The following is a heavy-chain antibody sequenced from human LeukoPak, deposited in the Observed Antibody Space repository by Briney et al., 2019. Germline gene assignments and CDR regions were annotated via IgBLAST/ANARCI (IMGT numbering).Heavy chain of an antibody. J-gene: IGHJ6*02. Sequence: PGGSLRLSCAASGFTFDDYAMHWVRQAPGKGLEWVSGISWNSGSIGYADSVKGRFTISRDNAKNSLYLQMNSLRAEDTALYYCAKDSSSGWTREYYYYGMDVWGQGTTVTVSS. CDR3: AKDSSSGWTREYYYYGMDV. V-gene: IGHV3-9*01. D-gene: IGHD6-19*01. CDR2: ISWNSGSI. CDR1: GFTFDDYA.